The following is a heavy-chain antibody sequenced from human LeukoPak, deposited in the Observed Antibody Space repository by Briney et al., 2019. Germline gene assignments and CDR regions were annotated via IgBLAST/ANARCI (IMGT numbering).Heavy chain of an antibody. CDR2: INSDGSIT. V-gene: IGHV3-74*01. Sequence: GGSLSLSCAASGFAFSNYWMHWVRQAPGKGLMWVSRINSDGSITSYADSVKGRFTISRDNAKNTLYLQMNSLRAEDTGVYYCARAAAVSAIPSDWGQGTLVIISS. D-gene: IGHD2-15*01. CDR1: GFAFSNYW. J-gene: IGHJ4*02. CDR3: ARAAAVSAIPSD.